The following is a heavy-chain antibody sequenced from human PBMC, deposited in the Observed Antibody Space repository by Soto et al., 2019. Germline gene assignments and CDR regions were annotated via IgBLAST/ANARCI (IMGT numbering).Heavy chain of an antibody. J-gene: IGHJ4*02. CDR2: ISPNGNNQ. CDR1: GFTFTTYA. D-gene: IGHD3-22*01. CDR3: ASGAGFYYDTSRY. V-gene: IGHV3-30*04. Sequence: QVQLVESGGGVVQSGGSLRLSCVDPGFTFTTYALHWIRQAPGKGLEWVAVISPNGNNQYYADSVKGRFTISRDTSKSTLYLQMTSLRPEATAVYYCASGAGFYYDTSRYWGQGTLVTVSS.